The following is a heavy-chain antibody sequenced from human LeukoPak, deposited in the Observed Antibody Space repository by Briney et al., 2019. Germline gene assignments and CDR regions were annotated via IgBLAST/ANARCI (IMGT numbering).Heavy chain of an antibody. CDR2: ISYDGSNK. CDR3: ARDPYCSSTSCYLFDY. Sequence: PGRSLRLSCAASGFTFSSYAMHWVRQAPGKGLEWVAVISYDGSNKYYTDSVRGRFTISRDNSKNTLYLQMNSLRVEDTAVYYCARDPYCSSTSCYLFDYWGQGTLVTVSS. CDR1: GFTFSSYA. D-gene: IGHD2-2*01. J-gene: IGHJ4*02. V-gene: IGHV3-30*04.